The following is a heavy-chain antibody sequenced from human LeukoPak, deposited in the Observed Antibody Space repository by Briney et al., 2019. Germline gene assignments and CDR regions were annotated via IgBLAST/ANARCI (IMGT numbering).Heavy chain of an antibody. J-gene: IGHJ3*02. CDR1: LFTFSRYW. CDR2: IKQDGSEK. V-gene: IGHV3-7*01. CDR3: ARRDSSGYYYVVAFDI. D-gene: IGHD3-22*01. Sequence: GGSLRLSCAASLFTFSRYWMSWVRQAPGNGLEWVANIKQDGSEKYYVDSVKGRFTISRDNAKNSLYLQMNSLRAEDTAVYYCARRDSSGYYYVVAFDIWGQGTMVTVSS.